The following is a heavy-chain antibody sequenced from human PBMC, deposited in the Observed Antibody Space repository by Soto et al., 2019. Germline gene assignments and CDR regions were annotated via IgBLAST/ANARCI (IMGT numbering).Heavy chain of an antibody. CDR1: GGSISSSNW. J-gene: IGHJ3*02. CDR2: IYHSGST. CDR3: ARSWGGRPKYSSSSRAFDI. D-gene: IGHD6-6*01. Sequence: QVQLQESGPGLVKPSGTLSLTCAVSGGSISSSNWWSWVRQPPGKGLEWIGEIYHSGSTNYNPSLKSRVTISVDKSKNQFSLKMSSVTAADTAVYYCARSWGGRPKYSSSSRAFDIWGQGTMVTVSS. V-gene: IGHV4-4*02.